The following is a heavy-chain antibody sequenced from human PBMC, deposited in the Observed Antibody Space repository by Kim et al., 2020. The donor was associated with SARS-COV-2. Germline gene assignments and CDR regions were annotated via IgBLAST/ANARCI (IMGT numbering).Heavy chain of an antibody. D-gene: IGHD3-10*01. CDR3: ARDYNDDSGSITGGFDP. J-gene: IGHJ5*02. CDR1: GGSISSGDYY. Sequence: SETLSLTCTVSGGSISSGDYYLTWIRQHPGKGLEWIGYIFYSGSTYYNPSLKSRVTISVDKSKNQFSLELRSVTAADTAVYYCARDYNDDSGSITGGFDPWGQGTLVTVSA. V-gene: IGHV4-31*03. CDR2: IFYSGST.